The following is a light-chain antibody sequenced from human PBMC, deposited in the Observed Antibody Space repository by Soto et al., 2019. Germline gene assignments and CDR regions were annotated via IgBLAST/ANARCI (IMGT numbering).Light chain of an antibody. J-gene: IGKJ1*01. Sequence: DIQMTQSPSPLSASVGDRVTITCRASHNISRFLNWYQQKPGKAPKLLMYDASTLISGVPSRFSGSGSATYFTLTISTLQVEDFATYYCQQIYSSPWTFGRGTKVEIK. CDR3: QQIYSSPWT. CDR2: DAS. CDR1: HNISRF. V-gene: IGKV1-39*01.